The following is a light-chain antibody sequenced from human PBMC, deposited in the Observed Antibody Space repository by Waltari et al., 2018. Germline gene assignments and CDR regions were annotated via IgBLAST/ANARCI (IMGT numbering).Light chain of an antibody. CDR2: KAS. CDR3: HQYNSFWGT. V-gene: IGKV1-5*03. CDR1: QNISRW. J-gene: IGKJ2*01. Sequence: DRVTITCRASQNISRWLAWYQQTPGKAPRLLIYKASNLHSGVPSRFSGSGSETEFTLTISSLQPNDFATYYCHQYNSFWGTFGQGTKLDI.